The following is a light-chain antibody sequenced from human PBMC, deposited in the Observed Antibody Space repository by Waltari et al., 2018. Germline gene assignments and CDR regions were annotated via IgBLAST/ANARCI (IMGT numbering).Light chain of an antibody. J-gene: IGKJ4*01. Sequence: EIVLTQSPATLSLSPGERATLSCRASQSVSYYLARYQQRPGQAPRLLIYDTSHRATGIPDRFSGSGSETDFTLTISSLEPEDFAVYYCQQRRNWPLTFGGGTKVEIK. CDR1: QSVSYY. CDR3: QQRRNWPLT. V-gene: IGKV3-11*01. CDR2: DTS.